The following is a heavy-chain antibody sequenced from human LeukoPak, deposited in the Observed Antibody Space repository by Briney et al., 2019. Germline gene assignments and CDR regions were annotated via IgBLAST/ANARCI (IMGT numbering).Heavy chain of an antibody. V-gene: IGHV1-2*02. CDR3: ARGDYYGSGSYTPSYFDY. CDR2: IDPNSGGT. Sequence: ASVKVSCKASGYTFTGYYMHWVRQAPGQGLEWMGWIDPNSGGTSYAQKFQGRVTMTRDTSISTAYMELSRLRSDDTAVYYCARGDYYGSGSYTPSYFDYWGQGTLVTVSS. CDR1: GYTFTGYY. J-gene: IGHJ4*02. D-gene: IGHD3-10*01.